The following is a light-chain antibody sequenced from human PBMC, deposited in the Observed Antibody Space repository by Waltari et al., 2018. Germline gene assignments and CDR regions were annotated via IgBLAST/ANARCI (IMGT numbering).Light chain of an antibody. CDR1: SSDVGGHNY. CDR2: DVN. Sequence: QSALTQPRSMSGSPGQAVTISCSGTSSDVGGHNYVTWYQQHPGKAPKLVIYDVNNRPSWVPERFSGSKSGNTASLTISGLQSEDEADYYCCSFAGCFTWVFGEGTRLTVL. J-gene: IGLJ3*02. CDR3: CSFAGCFTWV. V-gene: IGLV2-11*01.